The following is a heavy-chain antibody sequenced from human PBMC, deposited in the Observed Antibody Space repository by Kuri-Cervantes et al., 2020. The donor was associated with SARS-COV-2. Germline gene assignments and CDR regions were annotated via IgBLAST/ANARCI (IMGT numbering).Heavy chain of an antibody. D-gene: IGHD2-2*01. CDR3: ARDPGIVVVPAAIPGAFDI. V-gene: IGHV3-13*05. J-gene: IGHJ3*02. CDR2: IGTAGDP. CDR1: GFTFSSYD. Sequence: GGSLRLSCAASGFTFSSYDMHWVRQATGKGLEWVSAIGTAGDPYYPGSVKGRFTISRENAKNSLYLQMNSLRAGDTAVHYCARDPGIVVVPAAIPGAFDIWGQGTMVTVSS.